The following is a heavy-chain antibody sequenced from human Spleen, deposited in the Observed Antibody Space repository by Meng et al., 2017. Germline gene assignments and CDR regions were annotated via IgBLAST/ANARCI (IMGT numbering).Heavy chain of an antibody. CDR2: ISYDGSNK. V-gene: IGHV3-30*03. D-gene: IGHD3-16*01. Sequence: AVISYDGSNKYYADSVKGRFTISRDNSKNTLYLQMNSLRAEDTAVYYCASLGEGASDYWGQGTLVTVSS. CDR3: ASLGEGASDY. J-gene: IGHJ4*02.